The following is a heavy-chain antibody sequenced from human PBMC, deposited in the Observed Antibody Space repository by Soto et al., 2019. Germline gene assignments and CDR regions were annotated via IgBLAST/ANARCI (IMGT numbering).Heavy chain of an antibody. CDR2: INAGNGNT. CDR1: GYTFTSYA. J-gene: IGHJ6*02. CDR3: ARDLPIAVAAPGYYGMDV. V-gene: IGHV1-3*01. D-gene: IGHD6-19*01. Sequence: ASVKVSCKASGYTFTSYAMHWVRQAPGQRLEWMGWINAGNGNTKYSQKFQGRVTITRDTSASTAYMELSSLRSEDTAVYYCARDLPIAVAAPGYYGMDVWGQGTTVTVSS.